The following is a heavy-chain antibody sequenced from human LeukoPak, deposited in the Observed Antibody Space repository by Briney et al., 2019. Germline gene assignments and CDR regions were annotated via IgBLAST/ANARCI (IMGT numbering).Heavy chain of an antibody. Sequence: SVKVSCKASGYTFTNYDINWVRQATGQGLEWMGRIIPILGIANYAQKFQGRVTITADKSTSTAYMELSSLRSEDTAVYYCAEENHFRGENSRFRDPWGQGTLVTVSS. CDR2: IIPILGIA. CDR1: GYTFTNYD. V-gene: IGHV1-69*04. D-gene: IGHD3-3*01. J-gene: IGHJ5*02. CDR3: AEENHFRGENSRFRDP.